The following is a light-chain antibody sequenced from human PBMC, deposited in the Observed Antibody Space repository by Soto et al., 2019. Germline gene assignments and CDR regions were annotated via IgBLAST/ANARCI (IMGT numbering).Light chain of an antibody. CDR2: EVS. V-gene: IGLV2-14*01. J-gene: IGLJ1*01. CDR3: CSYTSSSAPYG. Sequence: QSALTQPASGSGSPRQAITISGTGTSSDVGGYNYVSWYQRHPGRAPQHLIYEVSNRPSGASNRFSCYKSGNTASLTISGLHAEDEADYYCCSYTSSSAPYGFGTGIKLTV. CDR1: SSDVGGYNY.